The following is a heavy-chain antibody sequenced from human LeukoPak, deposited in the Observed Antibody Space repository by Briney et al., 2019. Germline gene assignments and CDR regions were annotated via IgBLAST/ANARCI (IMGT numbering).Heavy chain of an antibody. D-gene: IGHD6-19*01. Sequence: PSETLSLTCTVSGGSISSYYWSWIRQPPGKGLEWIGYIYYSGSTNYNPSLKSRVTISVDTSKNQFSLKLSSVTAADTAVYYCARLEYSSGWCGGTEYFQHWGQGTLVTVSS. V-gene: IGHV4-59*01. CDR1: GGSISSYY. CDR3: ARLEYSSGWCGGTEYFQH. J-gene: IGHJ1*01. CDR2: IYYSGST.